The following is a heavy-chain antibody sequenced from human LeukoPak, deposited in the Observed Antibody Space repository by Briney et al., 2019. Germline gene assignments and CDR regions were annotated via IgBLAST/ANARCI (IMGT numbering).Heavy chain of an antibody. J-gene: IGHJ6*02. D-gene: IGHD5-12*01. CDR2: IYYSGST. CDR3: AGQWLPESGYYYYGMDV. Sequence: KASETLSLTCTVSGGSISSYYWSWIRQPPGKGLEWIGSIYYSGSTNYNPSLKSRVTISVDTSKNQSSLKLSSGAAADTAVYYCAGQWLPESGYYYYGMDVWGQGTTVTVSS. CDR1: GGSISSYY. V-gene: IGHV4-59*01.